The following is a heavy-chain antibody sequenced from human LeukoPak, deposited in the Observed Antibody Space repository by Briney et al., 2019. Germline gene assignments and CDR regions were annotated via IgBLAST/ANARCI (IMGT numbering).Heavy chain of an antibody. CDR2: IGTRGRPL. V-gene: IGHV3-11*01. CDR1: GFTFRDHY. Sequence: GGSLRLSCVVSGFTFRDHYMAWIRQAPGQGLQWIAFIGTRGRPLKFADSVKGRISASRDDGVNSLFLQMEGLTVEDTAIYYCARRALGPIGAFDHWGQGALVTVSS. CDR3: ARRALGPIGAFDH. D-gene: IGHD5-12*01. J-gene: IGHJ4*02.